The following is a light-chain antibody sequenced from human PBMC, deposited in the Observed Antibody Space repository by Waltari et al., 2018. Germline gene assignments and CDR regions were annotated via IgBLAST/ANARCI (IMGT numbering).Light chain of an antibody. Sequence: EIVMTQPPVTLSLSPGERATLSCRASQSVSTNFAWYQQKPGQAPRLLFYAASTRATGIPARFRGTGSETEFTLTISSLQSEDFAVYYCQQYNKWPITFGQGTRLEIK. CDR2: AAS. CDR3: QQYNKWPIT. J-gene: IGKJ5*01. V-gene: IGKV3-15*01. CDR1: QSVSTN.